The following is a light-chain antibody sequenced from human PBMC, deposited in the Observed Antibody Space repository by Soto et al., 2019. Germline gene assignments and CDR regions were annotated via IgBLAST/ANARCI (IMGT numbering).Light chain of an antibody. CDR3: CSYAYSKSPYV. Sequence: QSALTHSASMSGSPGQPITIYCTGTSGHVVCYNLDSWYQHHPGKAPKLLIYEVSKQPSGVSNRFSASKTGNTASLTISRLKAEDEADYYCCSYAYSKSPYVCGTVTKVTFL. V-gene: IGLV2-23*02. CDR1: SGHVVCYNL. J-gene: IGLJ1*01. CDR2: EVS.